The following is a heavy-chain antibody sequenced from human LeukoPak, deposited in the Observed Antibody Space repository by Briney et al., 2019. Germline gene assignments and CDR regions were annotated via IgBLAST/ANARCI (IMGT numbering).Heavy chain of an antibody. D-gene: IGHD2-15*01. CDR2: IYTSGST. V-gene: IGHV4-61*02. CDR3: ARNAPSRGLAVSDY. Sequence: PSETLSLTCTVSGGSISSSSYYWSWIRQPAGKGLEWIGRIYTSGSTNYNPSLKSRVTMSVDTSKNQFSLKLSSVTAADTAVYYCARNAPSRGLAVSDYWGQGTLVTVSS. CDR1: GGSISSSSYY. J-gene: IGHJ4*02.